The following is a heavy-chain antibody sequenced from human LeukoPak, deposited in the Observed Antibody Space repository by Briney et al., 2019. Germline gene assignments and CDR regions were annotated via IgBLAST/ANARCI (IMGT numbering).Heavy chain of an antibody. CDR3: ASPNIAAAGTHYGMDV. CDR1: GGTFSSYV. J-gene: IGHJ6*02. CDR2: IIPIFGTA. V-gene: IGHV1-69*13. D-gene: IGHD6-13*01. Sequence: SVKVSCKASGGTFSSYVISWVRQAPGLGLEWMGGIIPIFGTANYAQNFQGRVTITADESTSTVFMELSSLRSEDTAVYYCASPNIAAAGTHYGMDVWGQGTTVTVSS.